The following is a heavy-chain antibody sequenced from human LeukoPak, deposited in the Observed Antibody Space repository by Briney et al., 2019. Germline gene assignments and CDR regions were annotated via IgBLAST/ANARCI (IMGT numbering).Heavy chain of an antibody. J-gene: IGHJ2*01. CDR1: GFTFSSHE. CDR3: ARRFDI. V-gene: IGHV3-48*03. Sequence: GGSLRLSCAASGFTFSSHEMNWVRQAPGKGLEWVSYICSSGTTIYYADSVKGRFTISRDNAKNSLYLQMNSLRVEDTATYYCARRFDIWGRGTLVTVSS. CDR2: ICSSGTTI.